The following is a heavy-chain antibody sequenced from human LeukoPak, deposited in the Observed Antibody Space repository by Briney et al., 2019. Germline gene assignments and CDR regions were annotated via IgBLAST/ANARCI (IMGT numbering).Heavy chain of an antibody. J-gene: IGHJ3*02. CDR3: ARDSYYDSSGYKNDAFDI. V-gene: IGHV1-46*01. CDR1: GYTFTSYY. D-gene: IGHD3-22*01. Sequence: GASVKVSCKASGYTFTSYYMHWVRQAPGQGLEWMGIINPSGGSTSYAQKFQGRVTMTRDMSTSTVYMELSSLRAEDTAVYYCARDSYYDSSGYKNDAFDIWGQGTMVTVSS. CDR2: INPSGGST.